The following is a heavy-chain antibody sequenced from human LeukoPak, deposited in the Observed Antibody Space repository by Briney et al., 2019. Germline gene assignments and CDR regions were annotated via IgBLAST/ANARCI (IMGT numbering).Heavy chain of an antibody. CDR1: GYTFIGYY. CDR2: INPTSGGT. Sequence: ASVKVSCKASGYTFIGYYLHWVRQAPGQGLEWMGWINPTSGGTDYAQKFQDRVTMTRDTSINTAYMELSRLTSDDTAVYYCARLVGLSTTASYWGQGTLVIVSS. CDR3: ARLVGLSTTASY. V-gene: IGHV1-2*02. J-gene: IGHJ4*02. D-gene: IGHD5/OR15-5a*01.